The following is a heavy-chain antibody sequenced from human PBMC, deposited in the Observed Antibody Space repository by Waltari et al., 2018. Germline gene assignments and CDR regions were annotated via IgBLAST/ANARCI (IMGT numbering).Heavy chain of an antibody. CDR2: IYYSGST. J-gene: IGHJ4*02. CDR1: GGSISSSH. CDR3: ARLPGYEFDY. Sequence: QVQLQESGPGLVQPSETLSLTCTASGGSISSSHWSWSRQPPGKGLEWIGYIYYSGSTNYNPSLKSRVTISVDTSKNQFSLKLSSVTAADTAVYYCARLPGYEFDYWGQGTLVTVSS. D-gene: IGHD5-12*01. V-gene: IGHV4-59*01.